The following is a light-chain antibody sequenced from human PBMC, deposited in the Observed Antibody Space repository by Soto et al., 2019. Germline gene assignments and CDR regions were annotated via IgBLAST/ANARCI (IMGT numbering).Light chain of an antibody. CDR1: SSDVGGYNY. J-gene: IGLJ1*01. CDR2: EVS. CDR3: SSYTSSSIPYV. V-gene: IGLV2-14*01. Sequence: QSVLTQPASVSGCPGQSITISCTGTSSDVGGYNYVSWYQQHPGKAPKLMIYEVSNRPSGVSNRFSGSKSGNTASLTISGLQAEDEADYYCSSYTSSSIPYVFGTGTKVTVL.